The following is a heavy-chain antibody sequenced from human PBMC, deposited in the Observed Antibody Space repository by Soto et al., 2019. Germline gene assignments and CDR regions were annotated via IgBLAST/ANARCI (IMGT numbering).Heavy chain of an antibody. J-gene: IGHJ4*02. CDR2: IYYSGII. Sequence: PSETLSLTCTVSGGFINSGDYYWSWIRQPPGKGLEWIAYIYYSGIIYYNPSLKSRVTMSRDTSKNQFSLKLDSVTAADTAVYYCAGGTYWHYFDYWGQGTPVTVSS. CDR3: AGGTYWHYFDY. V-gene: IGHV4-30-4*01. CDR1: GGFINSGDYY. D-gene: IGHD1-26*01.